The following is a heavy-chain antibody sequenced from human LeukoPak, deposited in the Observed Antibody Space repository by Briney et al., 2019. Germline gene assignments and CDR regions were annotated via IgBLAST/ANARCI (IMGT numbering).Heavy chain of an antibody. Sequence: ASVKVSCKGSGYSFTGSYMHWVRQVPGQGLEWMGWINPNTGDTLHAQEFQGRVTMTRDTSITTAYMELSSLRSDDTAMYFCARALEIGDSWGQGTLVIVSS. J-gene: IGHJ4*02. CDR3: ARALEIGDS. CDR2: INPNTGDT. CDR1: GYSFTGSY. V-gene: IGHV1-2*02. D-gene: IGHD5-24*01.